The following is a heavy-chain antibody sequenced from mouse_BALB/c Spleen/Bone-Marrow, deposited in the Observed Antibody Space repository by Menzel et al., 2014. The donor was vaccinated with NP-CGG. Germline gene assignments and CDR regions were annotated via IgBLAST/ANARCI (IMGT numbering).Heavy chain of an antibody. CDR3: AREGIYYGNTWFAY. CDR1: GYTFTTYW. Sequence: QVHVKQSGAELAKPGASVKMSCKTSGYTFTTYWIHRVKQRPGQGLEWIGYINPSTGYTEYNQKFKDKATSTADKSSSTAYMQLSSLTSEEFAVYYCAREGIYYGNTWFAYWGQGTLVTVSA. CDR2: INPSTGYT. V-gene: IGHV1-7*01. D-gene: IGHD2-1*01. J-gene: IGHJ3*01.